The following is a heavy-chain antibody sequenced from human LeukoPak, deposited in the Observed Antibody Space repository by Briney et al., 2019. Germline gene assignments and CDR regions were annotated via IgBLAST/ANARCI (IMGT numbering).Heavy chain of an antibody. J-gene: IGHJ4*02. CDR2: IIPILGIA. V-gene: IGHV1-69*04. CDR3: ARGGPNYGDY. Sequence: GASVKVSCKASGGTFSSYAISWVRQAPGQGLEWMGRIIPILGIANYAQKFQGRVTITADKSASTAYMELSSLRSEDTAVYYCARGGPNYGDYWGQGTLVTVSS. CDR1: GGTFSSYA.